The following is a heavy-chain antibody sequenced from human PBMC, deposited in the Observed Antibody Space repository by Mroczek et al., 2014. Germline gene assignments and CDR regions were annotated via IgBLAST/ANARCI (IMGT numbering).Heavy chain of an antibody. D-gene: IGHD2-2*01. CDR3: TTDIVVVPAAISYYYGMDV. CDR1: GFTFSNAW. Sequence: GEGLVKAWGGPVRLSCAASGFTFSNAWMSWVRQASREGAGVGCRTKSKTDGGTTDYAAPVKGRFTISRDDSKNTLYLQMNSLKTEDTAVYYCTTDIVVVPAAISYYYGMDVWGQGTTVTVSS. V-gene: IGHV3-15*01. CDR2: TKSKTDGGTT. J-gene: IGHJ6*02.